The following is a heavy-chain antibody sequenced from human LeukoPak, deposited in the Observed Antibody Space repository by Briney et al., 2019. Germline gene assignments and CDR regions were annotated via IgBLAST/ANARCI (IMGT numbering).Heavy chain of an antibody. V-gene: IGHV3-30-3*01. J-gene: IGHJ4*02. D-gene: IGHD6-13*01. CDR3: ARVLGFAGQLDKGARYLDY. Sequence: PGGSLRLSCAASGFTFSSYAMHWVRQAPGKGLEWVAVISYDGSNKYYADSVKGRFTISRDNSKNTLYLQMNSLKAEDTAVYYCARVLGFAGQLDKGARYLDYWGQGTLVTVSS. CDR1: GFTFSSYA. CDR2: ISYDGSNK.